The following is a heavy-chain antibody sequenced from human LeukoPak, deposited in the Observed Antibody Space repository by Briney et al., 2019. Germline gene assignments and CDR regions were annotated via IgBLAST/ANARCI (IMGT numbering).Heavy chain of an antibody. CDR1: GFTFSSHW. CDR3: ARVRIAARPYYYYYMDV. D-gene: IGHD6-6*01. CDR2: IKQDGSEK. J-gene: IGHJ6*03. V-gene: IGHV3-7*01. Sequence: GGSLRLSCAASGFTFSSHWMSWVRQAPGKGLEWVANIKQDGSEKYYVDSVKGRFTISRDNAKNSLYLQMNSLRAEDTAVYYCARVRIAARPYYYYYMDVWGKGTTVTVSS.